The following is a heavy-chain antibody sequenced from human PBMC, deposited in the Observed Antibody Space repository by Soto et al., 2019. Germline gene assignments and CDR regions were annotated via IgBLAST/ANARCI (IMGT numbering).Heavy chain of an antibody. V-gene: IGHV4-59*01. CDR1: GGSISSYY. CDR2: MYNTGST. J-gene: IGHJ6*02. Sequence: PSETLSLTCTVSGGSISSYYWSWIRQPPGKGLEWIGYMYNTGSTIYNPSLKSRVAISVDTSKNQFSPKLNSVTAADTAVYYCARDLWGYCGADCYPLDVWGQGTTVTVSS. CDR3: ARDLWGYCGADCYPLDV. D-gene: IGHD2-21*02.